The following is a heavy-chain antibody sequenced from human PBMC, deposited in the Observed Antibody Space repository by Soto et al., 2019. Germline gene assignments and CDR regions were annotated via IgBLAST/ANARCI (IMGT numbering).Heavy chain of an antibody. D-gene: IGHD6-19*01. CDR3: AKDIRSDAVAGPFDY. V-gene: IGHV3-9*01. J-gene: IGHJ4*02. Sequence: EVQLVESGGXXVQPGRSLRLSCAASGFTFDDYAMHWVRQAPGKGLEWVXGISWNSGSIGYADSVKGRFTISRDNAKNSLYLQMNSLRAEDTALYYCAKDIRSDAVAGPFDYWGQGTLVTVSS. CDR2: ISWNSGSI. CDR1: GFTFDDYA.